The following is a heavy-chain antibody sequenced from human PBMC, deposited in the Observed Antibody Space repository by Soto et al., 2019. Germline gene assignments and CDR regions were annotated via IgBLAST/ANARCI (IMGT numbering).Heavy chain of an antibody. V-gene: IGHV3-74*01. CDR1: GFTFSMYW. Sequence: VGSLRLSCAASGFTFSMYWMHWVRQVPGKGPEWVSRINDDGSSTNYADSVKGRFTISRDNAKNTLYLQMNALRAEDTAVYYCARGPRSTSTGTGAFWGQGTLVTVSS. D-gene: IGHD1-1*01. CDR3: ARGPRSTSTGTGAF. J-gene: IGHJ4*02. CDR2: INDDGSST.